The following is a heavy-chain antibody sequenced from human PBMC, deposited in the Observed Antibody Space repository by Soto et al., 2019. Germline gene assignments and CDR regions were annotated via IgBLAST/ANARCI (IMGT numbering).Heavy chain of an antibody. CDR1: VFTFSSYA. CDR3: ASLFGWGNDYYDILTGYHTLPDY. V-gene: IGHV3-30-3*01. D-gene: IGHD3-9*01. Sequence: SLRLSCAASVFTFSSYAMHWVRQAPGKGLEWVAVISYDGSNKYYADSVKGRFTISRDNSKNTLYLQMNSLRAEDTAVYYCASLFGWGNDYYDILTGYHTLPDYWGQGTLVTVSS. J-gene: IGHJ4*02. CDR2: ISYDGSNK.